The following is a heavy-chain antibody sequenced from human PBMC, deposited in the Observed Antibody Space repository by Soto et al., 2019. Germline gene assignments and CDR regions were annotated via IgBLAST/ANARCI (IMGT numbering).Heavy chain of an antibody. V-gene: IGHV3-74*01. J-gene: IGHJ4*02. Sequence: DVQLVESGGGLVRPGESLRLSCTASGFAFNDRWIHWVRQAPGKGLVWVSRIDGPASTTNYADSVKGRFTTSRDNAKNIAFLHMNSLTDEDTAVYYCARGGAMGVDYWGQGTLVTVSS. CDR1: GFAFNDRW. D-gene: IGHD1-26*01. CDR2: IDGPASTT. CDR3: ARGGAMGVDY.